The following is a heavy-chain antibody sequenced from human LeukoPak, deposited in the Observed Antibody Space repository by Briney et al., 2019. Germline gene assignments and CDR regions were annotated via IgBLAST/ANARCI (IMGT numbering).Heavy chain of an antibody. V-gene: IGHV4-4*07. CDR2: LYTSGST. J-gene: IGHJ4*02. CDR1: GGSISSYY. Sequence: SETLSLTCTVSGGSISSYYWSWIRQPAGKGLEWIGRLYTSGSTNYNPSLKSRVTISVDTSKNQFSLKLSSVTAADTAVYYCAGSGSYYFIDFWGQGTLVTVSS. CDR3: AGSGSYYFIDF. D-gene: IGHD1-26*01.